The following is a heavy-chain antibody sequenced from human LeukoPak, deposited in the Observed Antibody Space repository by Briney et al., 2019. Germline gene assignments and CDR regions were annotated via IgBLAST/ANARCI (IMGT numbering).Heavy chain of an antibody. V-gene: IGHV4-34*01. CDR3: ARRGDYGLVY. CDR2: INHSGST. J-gene: IGHJ4*02. Sequence: GSLRLSCAASGFTFSSYNMNWVRQPPGKGLEWIGEINHSGSTNYNPSPKSRVTISVDTSKNQFSLKLGSVTAADTAVYYCARRGDYGLVYWGQGTLVTVSS. CDR1: GFTFSSYN. D-gene: IGHD4-17*01.